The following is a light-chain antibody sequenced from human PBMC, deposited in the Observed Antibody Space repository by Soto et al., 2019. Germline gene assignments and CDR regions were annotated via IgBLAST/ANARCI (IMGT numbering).Light chain of an antibody. CDR2: DVS. V-gene: IGKV1-13*02. CDR1: QDIRGA. Sequence: AIQLTQSPSSLSASVGDRVTITCRASQDIRGALAWYQQNPGKPPELLIFDVSSLQSGVPSRFSGSGSWTDVTLTISSLQAEDFATYYCQQFNTCPLTVGQGTLLEIK. J-gene: IGKJ5*01. CDR3: QQFNTCPLT.